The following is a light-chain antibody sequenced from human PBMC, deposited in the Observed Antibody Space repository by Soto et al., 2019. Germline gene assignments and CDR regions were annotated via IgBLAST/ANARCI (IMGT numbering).Light chain of an antibody. J-gene: IGLJ2*01. V-gene: IGLV4-69*01. CDR2: LNSDGSH. Sequence: XTLSSGHSSYAIAWHQQQPEKGPRYLMKLNSDGSHSKGDGIPDRFSGSSSGAERYLTISSLQSEDEADYYCQTWDTVIHVVFGGGTKLTVL. CDR3: QTWDTVIHVV. CDR1: SGHSSYA.